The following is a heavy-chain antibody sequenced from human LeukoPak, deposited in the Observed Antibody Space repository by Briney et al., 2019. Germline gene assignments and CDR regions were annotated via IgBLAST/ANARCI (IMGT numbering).Heavy chain of an antibody. Sequence: GRSLRLSCAASGFTFSSYGMHWVRQAPGKGLEWVAVIWYDGSNKYYADSVKGRFTISRDNSKNTLYLQMNSLRAEDTAVYYCAREAWEILGGEFDYWGQGTLVTVSS. D-gene: IGHD1-26*01. J-gene: IGHJ4*02. V-gene: IGHV3-33*01. CDR3: AREAWEILGGEFDY. CDR2: IWYDGSNK. CDR1: GFTFSSYG.